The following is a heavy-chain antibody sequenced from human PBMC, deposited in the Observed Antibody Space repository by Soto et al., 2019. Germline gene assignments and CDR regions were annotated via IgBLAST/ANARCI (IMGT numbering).Heavy chain of an antibody. V-gene: IGHV4-30-2*01. CDR2: TYHSGNP. J-gene: IGHJ4*02. CDR3: AKGGWLDF. CDR1: GDTISTGGYT. D-gene: IGHD3-10*01. Sequence: SETLSLTCDVSGDTISTGGYTWAWIRQPPGEALEWIGHTYHSGNPYYNPSLKSRVIISVDNSKNTLFLQMNSLRAEDTAVYYCAKGGWLDFWGQGTLVTVSS.